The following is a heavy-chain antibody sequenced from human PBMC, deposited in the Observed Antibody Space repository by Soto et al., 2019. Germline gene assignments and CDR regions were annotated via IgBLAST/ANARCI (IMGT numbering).Heavy chain of an antibody. J-gene: IGHJ4*02. Sequence: QITLKESGPTLVKPTQTLTLTCTFSGFSLSTSGVGVGWIRQPPGKALEWLALIYWDDDKRYSPSLQSRLTITKDTSKNQVVLTMTNMDPVDTATYYCAHLGGTLRSGYCSGGSCYSSPRFEFDYWGQGTLVTVSS. V-gene: IGHV2-5*02. CDR2: IYWDDDK. CDR1: GFSLSTSGVG. CDR3: AHLGGTLRSGYCSGGSCYSSPRFEFDY. D-gene: IGHD2-15*01.